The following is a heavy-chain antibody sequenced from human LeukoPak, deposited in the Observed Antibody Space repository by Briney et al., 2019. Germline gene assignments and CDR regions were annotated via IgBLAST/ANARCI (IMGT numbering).Heavy chain of an antibody. V-gene: IGHV3-21*01. CDR2: ISSSSSYI. CDR1: GFTFSSYS. D-gene: IGHD2-15*01. CDR3: ARHLGYCGGGSCYSYYYYMDV. J-gene: IGHJ6*03. Sequence: GGSLRLSCAASGFTFSSYSMNWVRQAPGKGLEWVSSISSSSSYIYYADSVKGRFTISRDNAKNSLYLQMNNLRAEDTAVYYCARHLGYCGGGSCYSYYYYMDVWGKGTTVTVSS.